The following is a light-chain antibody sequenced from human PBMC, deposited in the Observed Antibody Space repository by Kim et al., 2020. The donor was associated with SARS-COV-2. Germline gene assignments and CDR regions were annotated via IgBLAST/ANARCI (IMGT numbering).Light chain of an antibody. Sequence: LSPGERATLSCRASQSVSSSYLAWYQQKPGQAPRLLIYGASSRATGIPDRFSGSGSGTDFTLTISSLEPEDFAVYYCQQYGSSPLTFGGGTKVEI. CDR3: QQYGSSPLT. J-gene: IGKJ4*01. CDR1: QSVSSSY. CDR2: GAS. V-gene: IGKV3-20*01.